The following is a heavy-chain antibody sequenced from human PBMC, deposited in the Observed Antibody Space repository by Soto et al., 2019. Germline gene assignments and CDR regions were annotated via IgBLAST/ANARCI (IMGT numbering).Heavy chain of an antibody. J-gene: IGHJ5*02. Sequence: QVQLVQSGAEVKKPGSSVKVSCKASGGTFSSYAISWVRQAPGQGLEWMGGIIPIFGTANYAQKFQGRVTITADESTSTAYMELSSMRSEDTAAYYCARDQEQLELLYWFDPWGQGTLVTVSS. CDR3: ARDQEQLELLYWFDP. CDR1: GGTFSSYA. D-gene: IGHD1-7*01. CDR2: IIPIFGTA. V-gene: IGHV1-69*01.